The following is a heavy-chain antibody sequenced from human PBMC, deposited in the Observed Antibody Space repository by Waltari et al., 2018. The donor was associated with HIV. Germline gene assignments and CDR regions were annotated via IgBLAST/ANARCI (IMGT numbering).Heavy chain of an antibody. J-gene: IGHJ4*02. CDR1: GYTFTCYS. CDR2: INPNSGGT. CDR3: ARGAHPIRFLEWLPPFFDY. D-gene: IGHD3-3*01. V-gene: IGHV1-2*02. Sequence: QVQLVQSGAEVKKPGASVKVSCKASGYTFTCYSMHWVRQAPGQGLEWMGWINPNSGGTNYAKKVQGRVTMTRDRSISTAYMELSRLRSDDTAVYYCARGAHPIRFLEWLPPFFDYWGQGTLVTVSS.